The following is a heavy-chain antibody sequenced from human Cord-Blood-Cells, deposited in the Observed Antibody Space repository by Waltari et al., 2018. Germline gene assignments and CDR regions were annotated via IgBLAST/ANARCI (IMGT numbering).Heavy chain of an antibody. CDR2: TYYRPKWYN. V-gene: IGHV6-1*01. Sequence: QVQLQQSGPGLVQPSQTLSLSCAISGDSVSINSAAWNWNRQSPSRGLEWLVRTYYRPKWYNDYAVSVKSRITINPDTSKTQFSLQLNSVTPEDTAVYYCARSVIGGKGPGRYFDLWGRGTLVTVSS. J-gene: IGHJ2*01. D-gene: IGHD3-16*01. CDR1: GDSVSINSAA. CDR3: ARSVIGGKGPGRYFDL.